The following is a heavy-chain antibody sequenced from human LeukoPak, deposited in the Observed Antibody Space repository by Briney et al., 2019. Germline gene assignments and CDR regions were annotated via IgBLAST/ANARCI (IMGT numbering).Heavy chain of an antibody. D-gene: IGHD3-10*01. CDR3: ARDMVRGVNQLGY. Sequence: SETLSLTCTVSGGSISSGGYYWSWIRQHPGKGLEWIGYIYYSGSTYYNPSLKSRVTISVDTSKNQFSLKLSSVTAADTAVYYRARDMVRGVNQLGYWGQGTLVTVSS. J-gene: IGHJ4*02. V-gene: IGHV4-31*03. CDR2: IYYSGST. CDR1: GGSISSGGYY.